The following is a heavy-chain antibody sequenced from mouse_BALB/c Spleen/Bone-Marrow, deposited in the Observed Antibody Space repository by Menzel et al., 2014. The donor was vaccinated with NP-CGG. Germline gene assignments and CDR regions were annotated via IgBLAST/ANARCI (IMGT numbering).Heavy chain of an antibody. CDR3: ARRRDYDRYFDV. CDR1: GYAFXSSW. CDR2: IYPGDGDT. J-gene: IGHJ1*01. Sequence: VKLMESGPELVKPGASVKISCKASGYAFXSSWMNWVKQRPGQGLEWIGRIYPGDGDTNYNGKFKGKATLTADKSSSTAYMQLSSLTSVDSAVYFCARRRDYDRYFDVWGAGTTVTVSS. D-gene: IGHD2-4*01. V-gene: IGHV1-82*01.